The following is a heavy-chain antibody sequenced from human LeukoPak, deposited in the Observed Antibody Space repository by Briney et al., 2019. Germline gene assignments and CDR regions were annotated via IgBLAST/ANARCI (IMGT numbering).Heavy chain of an antibody. J-gene: IGHJ1*01. D-gene: IGHD3-22*01. CDR3: ARVVQSTDSSGFYLPEYFQH. CDR2: INHSGVT. CDR1: GGSFSGYF. Sequence: SETLSLTCAVYGGSFSGYFWNWIRQPPGKGLEWIGEINHSGVTNYNPSLKSRVTISVDTSKNQFSLKLRSVTAADTAVYYCARVVQSTDSSGFYLPEYFQHWGQGTLVTVSS. V-gene: IGHV4-34*01.